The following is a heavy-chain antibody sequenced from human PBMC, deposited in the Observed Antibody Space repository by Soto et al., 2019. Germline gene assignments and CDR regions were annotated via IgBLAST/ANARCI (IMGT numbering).Heavy chain of an antibody. V-gene: IGHV3-21*02. CDR2: IGNSNNPT. CDR1: GFTFSDYS. J-gene: IGHJ3*01. CDR3: AREEGYCNGGPCYRGAFDF. D-gene: IGHD2-15*01. Sequence: EVQLVESGGGLVKPGGSPRLSCAASGFTFSDYSMLWVRQAPGKGLEWLAFIGNSNNPTFYADSVRGRFTISRDNPKNSWYLQMNSLREEDTAVYFCAREEGYCNGGPCYRGAFDFWGQGTIVTVSS.